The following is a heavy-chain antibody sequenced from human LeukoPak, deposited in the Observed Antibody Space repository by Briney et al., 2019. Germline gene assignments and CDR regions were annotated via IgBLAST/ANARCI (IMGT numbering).Heavy chain of an antibody. CDR3: ARGLPIVVVGDNWFDP. V-gene: IGHV4-4*07. Sequence: SETLSLTCTVSGGSISSYYWSWIRQPAGKGLEWIGRIYTSGSTNYNPSLKSRVTMSVDTSKNQFSLKLSSVTAADTAVYYCARGLPIVVVGDNWFDPWGQGTLVTVSS. CDR2: IYTSGST. J-gene: IGHJ5*02. CDR1: GGSISSYY. D-gene: IGHD3-22*01.